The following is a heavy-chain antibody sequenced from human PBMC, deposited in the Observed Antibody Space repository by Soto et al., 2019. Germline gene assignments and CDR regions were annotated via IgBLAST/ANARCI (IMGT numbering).Heavy chain of an antibody. D-gene: IGHD3-3*01. J-gene: IGHJ6*02. CDR1: GGSFIGYY. CDR2: INHSGST. Sequence: SETVSLTCAVYGGSFIGYYWSWIRQPPGKGLEWIGEINHSGSTNYNPSLKSRVTISVDTSKNQFSLKLSSVTAADTAVYYCARGGLSKYSDFWGQGTTVTVSS. V-gene: IGHV4-34*01. CDR3: ARGGLSKYSDF.